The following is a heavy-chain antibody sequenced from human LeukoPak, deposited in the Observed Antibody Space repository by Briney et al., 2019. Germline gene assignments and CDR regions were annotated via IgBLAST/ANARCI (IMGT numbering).Heavy chain of an antibody. CDR3: ATHYYGSGSYYQPTDY. V-gene: IGHV1-8*01. Sequence: ASVKVSCKASGYTFTSYDTNWVRQATGQGLEWMEWMNPNSGNTGYAQKFQGRVTMTRNTSISTAYMELSSLRSEDTAVYYCATHYYGSGSYYQPTDYWGQGTLVTVSS. CDR2: MNPNSGNT. J-gene: IGHJ4*02. D-gene: IGHD3-10*01. CDR1: GYTFTSYD.